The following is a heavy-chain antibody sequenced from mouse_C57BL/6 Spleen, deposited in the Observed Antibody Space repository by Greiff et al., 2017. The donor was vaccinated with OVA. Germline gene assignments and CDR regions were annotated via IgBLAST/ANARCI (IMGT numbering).Heavy chain of an antibody. J-gene: IGHJ4*01. CDR2: IYPGDGDT. Sequence: VQLQQSGPELVKPGASVKISCKASGYAFSSSCMNWVKQRPGKGLEWIGRIYPGDGDTNYNGKFKGKATLTADKSSSTAYMQLSSLTSEDSAVYLCARYGYDDYAMDYWGQGTAVTVCS. V-gene: IGHV1-82*01. CDR3: ARYGYDDYAMDY. D-gene: IGHD2-2*01. CDR1: GYAFSSSC.